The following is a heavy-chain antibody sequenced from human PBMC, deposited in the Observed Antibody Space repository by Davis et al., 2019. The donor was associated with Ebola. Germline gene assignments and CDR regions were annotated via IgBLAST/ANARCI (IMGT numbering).Heavy chain of an antibody. D-gene: IGHD1-1*01. CDR3: ARAQFPTTSDH. Sequence: ASVRVSCKASGYTFTHYGITWVRQAPGQGLEWMGWINPHNGNTNYAQNVQGRVTMTTDTSTSTAYMEVGSLRSDDTAVYYCARAQFPTTSDHWGQGTLVTVSS. V-gene: IGHV1-18*04. CDR1: GYTFTHYG. J-gene: IGHJ4*02. CDR2: INPHNGNT.